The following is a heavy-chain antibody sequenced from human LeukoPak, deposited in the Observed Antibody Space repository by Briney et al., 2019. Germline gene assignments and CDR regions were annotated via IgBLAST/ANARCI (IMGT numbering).Heavy chain of an antibody. V-gene: IGHV1-8*02. CDR2: MNPNSGNT. Sequence: GSVKVSCKASGYTFTGYYMHWVRQATGQGLEWMGWMNPNSGNTGYAQKFQGRVTMTRNTSISTAYMELSSLRSEDTAVYYCARVAMVRGAYYYYYYMDVWGKGTTVTISS. J-gene: IGHJ6*03. D-gene: IGHD3-10*01. CDR3: ARVAMVRGAYYYYYYMDV. CDR1: GYTFTGYY.